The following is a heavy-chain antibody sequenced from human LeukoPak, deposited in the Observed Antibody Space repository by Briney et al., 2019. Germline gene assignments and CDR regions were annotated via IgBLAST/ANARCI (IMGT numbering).Heavy chain of an antibody. CDR3: ARVPKGGWFDP. CDR1: GGTFSSYA. Sequence: ASVKVSCKASGGTFSSYAISWVRQAPGQGLEWMGWISAYNGNTSYAQKLQGRVTMTTDTSTSTAYMELRSLRSDDTAVYYCARVPKGGWFDPWGQGTLVTVSS. V-gene: IGHV1-18*01. J-gene: IGHJ5*02. CDR2: ISAYNGNT.